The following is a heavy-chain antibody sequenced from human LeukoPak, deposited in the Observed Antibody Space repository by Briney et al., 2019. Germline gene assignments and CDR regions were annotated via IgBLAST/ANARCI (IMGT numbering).Heavy chain of an antibody. V-gene: IGHV4-34*01. CDR1: GGSFSGYY. D-gene: IGHD3-16*02. Sequence: PSETLSLTCAVYGGSFSGYYWSWIRRPPGKGLEWIGEINHSGSTNYNPSLKSRVTISVDTSKNQFSLKLSSVTAADTAVYYCAREGLAYDYVWGSYRSRGDFDYWGQGTLVTVSS. J-gene: IGHJ4*02. CDR2: INHSGST. CDR3: AREGLAYDYVWGSYRSRGDFDY.